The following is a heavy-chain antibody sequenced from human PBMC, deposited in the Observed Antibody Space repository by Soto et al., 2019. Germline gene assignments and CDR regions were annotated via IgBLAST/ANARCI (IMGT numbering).Heavy chain of an antibody. CDR2: ISESGGST. J-gene: IGHJ4*02. D-gene: IGHD6-13*01. V-gene: IGHV3-23*01. CDR1: GFCITEYA. CDR3: AKRSPYSSGWYSPIFDY. Sequence: GSLRLYCAASGFCITEYALSRVSQAPGKGLEWVPVISESGGSTHYADSVRGRFTVSRDNSKNSLSLRMNSLRDEDTAVYFCAKRSPYSSGWYSPIFDYWGQGALVTVSS.